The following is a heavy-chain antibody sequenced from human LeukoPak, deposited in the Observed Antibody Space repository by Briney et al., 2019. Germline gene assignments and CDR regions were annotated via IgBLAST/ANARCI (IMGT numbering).Heavy chain of an antibody. J-gene: IGHJ4*02. CDR1: GGTFSSYA. Sequence: SVKVSCKASGGTFSSYAISWVRQAPGQGLEWMGRIIPILGIANYAQKFQGRVTITADKSTSTAYMELSSLRAEDTAVYYCARGGGHHYYGSGSYSDYWGQGTLVTVSS. D-gene: IGHD3-10*01. V-gene: IGHV1-69*04. CDR2: IIPILGIA. CDR3: ARGGGHHYYGSGSYSDY.